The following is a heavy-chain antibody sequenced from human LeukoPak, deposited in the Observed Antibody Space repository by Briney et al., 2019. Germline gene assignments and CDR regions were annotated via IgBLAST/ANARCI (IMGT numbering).Heavy chain of an antibody. CDR1: GFTFGDYV. D-gene: IGHD2/OR15-2a*01. V-gene: IGHV3-48*03. CDR2: ISSSGSTI. Sequence: TGGSLRLSCTASGFTFGDYVMSWVRQAPGKGLEWVSYISSSGSTIYYADSVKGRFTISRDNAKNSLYLQMNSLRAEDTAVYYCARDHDYFGAFDIWGQGTMVTVSS. J-gene: IGHJ3*02. CDR3: ARDHDYFGAFDI.